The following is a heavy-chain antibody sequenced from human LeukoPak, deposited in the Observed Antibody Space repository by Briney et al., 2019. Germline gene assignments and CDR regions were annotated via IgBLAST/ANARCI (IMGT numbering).Heavy chain of an antibody. CDR2: INCNTGGT. Sequence: ASVKVSCKASGYTFTGSFMHWVRQAPGQGLEWMGWINCNTGGTKFAQKFQGRVTMTRDTPISTAYMELSRLRSDDTAVYYCARADPVGYWGQGTQVTVSS. CDR1: GYTFTGSF. V-gene: IGHV1-2*02. CDR3: ARADPVGY. J-gene: IGHJ4*02.